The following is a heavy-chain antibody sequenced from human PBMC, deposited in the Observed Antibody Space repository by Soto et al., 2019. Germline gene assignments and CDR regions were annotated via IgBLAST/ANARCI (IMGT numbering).Heavy chain of an antibody. CDR2: INHSGST. J-gene: IGHJ3*02. Sequence: SETLSLTCAVYGGSFSGYYWSWIRQPPGKGLEWIGEINHSGSTNYNPSLKSRVTISVDTSKNQFSLKLSSVTAADTAVYYCARVKAPIMITFGGAPGAFDTWGQGTMVTVSS. D-gene: IGHD3-16*01. CDR1: GGSFSGYY. V-gene: IGHV4-34*01. CDR3: ARVKAPIMITFGGAPGAFDT.